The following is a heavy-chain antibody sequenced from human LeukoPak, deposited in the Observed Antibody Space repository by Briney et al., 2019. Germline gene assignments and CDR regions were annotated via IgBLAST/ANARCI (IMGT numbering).Heavy chain of an antibody. D-gene: IGHD6-19*01. CDR3: ARGASSGWDFDY. CDR2: INHSGST. CDR1: GGSFSGYY. V-gene: IGHV4-34*01. Sequence: PSETLSLTCAVYGGSFSGYYWSWIRQPPGKGLEWIGEINHSGSTNYNPSLKSRVTISVDTSKNQFSLQLNSVTPEDTAVYYCARGASSGWDFDYWGQGTLVTVSS. J-gene: IGHJ4*02.